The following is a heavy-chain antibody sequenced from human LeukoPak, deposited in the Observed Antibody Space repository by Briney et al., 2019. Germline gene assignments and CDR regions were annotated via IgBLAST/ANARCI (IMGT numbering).Heavy chain of an antibody. J-gene: IGHJ6*03. CDR1: GFNFTRHG. V-gene: IGHV3-23*01. CDR2: ISGSGDRR. D-gene: IGHD2-8*01. CDR3: AKDRGHCTNGVCHNYYYMDV. Sequence: PGSSLRLSCATSGFNFTRHGMHWVRQAPGKGLEWVSSISGSGDRRDSADSVKGRFTISRDNSKNTLYLEMYSLRAEDTAVYYCAKDRGHCTNGVCHNYYYMDVWGKGTTVTVSS.